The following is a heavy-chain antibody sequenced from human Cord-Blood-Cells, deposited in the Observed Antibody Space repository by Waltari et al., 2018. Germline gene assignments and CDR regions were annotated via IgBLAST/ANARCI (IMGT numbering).Heavy chain of an antibody. J-gene: IGHJ3*02. CDR2: ISAYNGNT. D-gene: IGHD3-3*01. Sequence: QVQLVQSGAEVKKPGDSVKVSCKASGYNFTRSGISWVRQAPGQGLEWMGWISAYNGNTNYAQKLQGRVTMTTDTSTSTAYMELRSLRSDDTAVYYCARTNRITIFGVVNRAFDIWGQGTMVTVSS. CDR1: GYNFTRSG. V-gene: IGHV1-18*01. CDR3: ARTNRITIFGVVNRAFDI.